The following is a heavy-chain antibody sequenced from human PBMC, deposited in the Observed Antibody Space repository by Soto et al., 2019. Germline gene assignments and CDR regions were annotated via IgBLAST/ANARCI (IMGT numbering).Heavy chain of an antibody. CDR2: FDPEDGET. D-gene: IGHD4-17*01. J-gene: IGHJ4*02. V-gene: IGHV1-24*01. CDR3: ATDRGDSLDY. CDR1: GYRLTALS. Sequence: QVQLVQSGAAVKKPGASVKVSCKVSGYRLTALSIHWVRQAPGKGLEWMGGFDPEDGETVYAQMVQGRVTMTEDTSTDTAYMELRSLRYEDTAVYYCATDRGDSLDYWGQGTLVTVSS.